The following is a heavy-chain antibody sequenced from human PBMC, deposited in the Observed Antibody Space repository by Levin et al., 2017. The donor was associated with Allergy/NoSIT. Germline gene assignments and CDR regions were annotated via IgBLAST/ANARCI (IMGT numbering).Heavy chain of an antibody. Sequence: GASVKVSCKASGYTFTGYYMHWVRQAPGQGLEWMGWINPNSGGTNYAQKFQGRVTMTRDTSISTAYMELSRLRSDDTAVYYCARYSGSEAAVAGIAYWGQGTLVTVSS. D-gene: IGHD6-19*01. CDR3: ARYSGSEAAVAGIAY. V-gene: IGHV1-2*02. J-gene: IGHJ4*02. CDR2: INPNSGGT. CDR1: GYTFTGYY.